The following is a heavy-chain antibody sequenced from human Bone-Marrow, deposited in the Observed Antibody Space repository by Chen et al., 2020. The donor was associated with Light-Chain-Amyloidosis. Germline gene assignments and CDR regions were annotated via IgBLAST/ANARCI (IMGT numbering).Heavy chain of an antibody. J-gene: IGHJ3*02. CDR2: ISWNSGSI. CDR3: AKFTGSTVKDAFDI. V-gene: IGHV3-9*01. Sequence: EVQLVESGGGLVQPGRSLRLSCAASGFTFDDYAMHWARQAPGKGLEWVSGISWNSGSIGYADSVKGRFTISRDNAKNSLYLQMNSLRAEDTALYYCAKFTGSTVKDAFDIWGQGTMVTVSS. CDR1: GFTFDDYA. D-gene: IGHD4-17*01.